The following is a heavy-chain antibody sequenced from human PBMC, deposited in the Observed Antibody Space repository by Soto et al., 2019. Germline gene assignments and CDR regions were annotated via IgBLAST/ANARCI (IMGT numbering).Heavy chain of an antibody. CDR1: GYSFTTSW. CDR3: ARHPSFWYDNSTYEYRFGY. Sequence: SLQISSKGSGYSFTTSWIGWVRQMPGKGLEWIGIIFPDDSDTRYSPSFQGHVTISVDKSITTAYLQWSGPKASDTAMYYCARHPSFWYDNSTYEYRFGYWGEGSTVSVPQ. CDR2: IFPDDSDT. J-gene: IGHJ4*02. V-gene: IGHV5-51*01. D-gene: IGHD3-22*01.